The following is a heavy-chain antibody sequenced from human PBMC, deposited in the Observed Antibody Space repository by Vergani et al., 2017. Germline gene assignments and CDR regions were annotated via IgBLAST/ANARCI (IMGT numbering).Heavy chain of an antibody. CDR1: GGSISSYN. CDR2: IYYSGST. Sequence: QVQLQESGPGLVKPSETLSLTCTVSGGSISSYNWSWIRQPPGKGLEWIGYIYYSGSTNYNPSLKSRVTISVDTSKNQFSLKLSSVTAADTAVYYCAREVWGNDYYYYYMDVWGKGTTVTVSS. CDR3: AREVWGNDYYYYYMDV. V-gene: IGHV4-59*01. J-gene: IGHJ6*03. D-gene: IGHD3-16*01.